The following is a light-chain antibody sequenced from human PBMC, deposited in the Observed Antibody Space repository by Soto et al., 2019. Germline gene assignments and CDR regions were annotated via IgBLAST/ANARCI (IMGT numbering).Light chain of an antibody. V-gene: IGLV2-11*01. CDR3: CSYAGSYTFV. J-gene: IGLJ2*01. Sequence: QSVLTQPRSVSGSPGQSVTISCTGTSSDVGGYKYVSWYQQHAGKAPKLMMYDVSKRPSGVPDRFSGSKSGNTASLTISGLQAEDEADYYCCSYAGSYTFVFGGGTKLTVL. CDR1: SSDVGGYKY. CDR2: DVS.